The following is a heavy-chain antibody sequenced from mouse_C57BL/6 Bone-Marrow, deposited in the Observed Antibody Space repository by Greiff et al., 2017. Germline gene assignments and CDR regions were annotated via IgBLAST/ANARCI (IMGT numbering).Heavy chain of an antibody. CDR2: IYPRSGNT. CDR3: ARNAVVAHFDV. J-gene: IGHJ1*03. D-gene: IGHD1-1*01. V-gene: IGHV1-81*01. CDR1: GYTFTSYG. Sequence: VQLKESGAELARPGASVKLSCKASGYTFTSYGISWVKQRTGQGLEWIGEIYPRSGNTYYNEKFKGKATLTADKSSSTAYMELRSLTSEDSAVYFCARNAVVAHFDVWGTGTTVTVSS.